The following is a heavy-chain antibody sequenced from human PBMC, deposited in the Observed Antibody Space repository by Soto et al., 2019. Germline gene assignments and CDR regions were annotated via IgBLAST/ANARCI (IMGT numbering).Heavy chain of an antibody. CDR3: ARVITMVRGAPPLYGMDV. CDR1: GGTFSSYA. V-gene: IGHV1-69*01. J-gene: IGHJ6*02. D-gene: IGHD3-10*01. Sequence: QVQLVQSGAEVKKPGSSVKVSCKASGGTFSSYAISWVRQAPGHGLEWMGGIIPSFGTANYAQKFQGRVTMNADECTSTAYMELSSLRSEGTAVYYCARVITMVRGAPPLYGMDVWGQGTTVTVSS. CDR2: IIPSFGTA.